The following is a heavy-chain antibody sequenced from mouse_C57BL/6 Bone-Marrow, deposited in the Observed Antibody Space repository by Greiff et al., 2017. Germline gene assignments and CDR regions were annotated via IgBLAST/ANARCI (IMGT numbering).Heavy chain of an antibody. V-gene: IGHV14-4*01. CDR2: IDPEIGDT. Sequence: VQLKQSGAELARPGASVKLSCTASGFNIKDDYIHWVKQRPEQGLEWIGWIDPEIGDTEYASKFQGKATITSDTSSNTAYLQLSSLSSEYTAVYYCSCLDYDCFDFWDRCTPLTVAS. CDR3: SCLDYDCFDF. J-gene: IGHJ2*01. D-gene: IGHD2-4*01. CDR1: GFNIKDDY.